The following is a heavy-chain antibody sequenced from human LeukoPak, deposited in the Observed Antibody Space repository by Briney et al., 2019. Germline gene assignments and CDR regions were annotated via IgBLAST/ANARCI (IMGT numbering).Heavy chain of an antibody. Sequence: GASVKVSCKVSGYTLTELSMHWVRQAPGKGLEWMGGFDPEDGETIYAQKFQGRVTMTRDTSTSTVYMELSSLRSEDTAVYYCAGLGYCSGGSCYDPWGQGTLVTVSS. D-gene: IGHD2-15*01. J-gene: IGHJ5*02. CDR2: FDPEDGET. CDR3: AGLGYCSGGSCYDP. CDR1: GYTLTELS. V-gene: IGHV1-24*01.